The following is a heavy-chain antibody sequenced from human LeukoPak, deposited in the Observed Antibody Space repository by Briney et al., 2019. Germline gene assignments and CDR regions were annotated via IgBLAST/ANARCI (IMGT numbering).Heavy chain of an antibody. J-gene: IGHJ3*01. CDR2: ISSSGTTI. Sequence: PGGSLRLSCAASGFTFSSYEMNWVRQAPGKGLEWVSYISSSGTTIYYADSVKGRFTISRDNAKNSLYLQMNSLRAEDTAVYYCARVGYYYDSSGYHDAFDVWGQGTMVTVSS. V-gene: IGHV3-48*03. D-gene: IGHD3-22*01. CDR1: GFTFSSYE. CDR3: ARVGYYYDSSGYHDAFDV.